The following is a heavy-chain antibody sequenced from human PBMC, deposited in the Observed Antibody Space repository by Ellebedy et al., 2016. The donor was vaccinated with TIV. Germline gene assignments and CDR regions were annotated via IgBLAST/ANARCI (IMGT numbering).Heavy chain of an antibody. Sequence: GESLKISXAASGFTFNIYAMSWVRQAPGKGLEWVSIIRSSGGSTYYADSVKGRFTISRDNSKNTLYLQMNSLRAEDTAVYYCAKNDILTGYAYWGQGTLVTVSS. CDR2: IRSSGGST. J-gene: IGHJ4*02. D-gene: IGHD3-9*01. V-gene: IGHV3-23*01. CDR1: GFTFNIYA. CDR3: AKNDILTGYAY.